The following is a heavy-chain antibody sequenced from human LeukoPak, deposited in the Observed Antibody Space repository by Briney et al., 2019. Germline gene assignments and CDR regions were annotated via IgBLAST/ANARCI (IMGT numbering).Heavy chain of an antibody. J-gene: IGHJ4*02. V-gene: IGHV4-39*02. D-gene: IGHD3-22*01. Sequence: SETLSLTCTVSGGSISSSSYYWGWIRQPPGRGLERIGSIYYSGSTYYNPSLKSRVTISVDTSKNQFSLKLSSVTAADTAVYYCARDSSGYYRIDYWGQGTLVTVSS. CDR3: ARDSSGYYRIDY. CDR1: GGSISSSSYY. CDR2: IYYSGST.